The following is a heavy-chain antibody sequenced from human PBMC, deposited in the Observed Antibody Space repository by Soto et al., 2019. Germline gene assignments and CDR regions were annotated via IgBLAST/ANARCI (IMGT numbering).Heavy chain of an antibody. CDR1: GGSFSGYY. D-gene: IGHD6-13*01. Sequence: SETLSLTCAVYGGSFSGYYWSWIRQPPGKGLEWIGEINHSGSTNYNPSLKSRVTISVDTSKNQFSLKLSSVTAADTAVYYCARVRLAHSSSWTDYYYYYGMDVWGQGTTVTVSS. V-gene: IGHV4-34*01. CDR2: INHSGST. J-gene: IGHJ6*02. CDR3: ARVRLAHSSSWTDYYYYYGMDV.